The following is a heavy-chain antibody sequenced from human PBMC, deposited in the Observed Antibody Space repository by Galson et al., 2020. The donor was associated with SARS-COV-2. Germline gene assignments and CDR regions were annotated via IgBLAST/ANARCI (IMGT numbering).Heavy chain of an antibody. CDR2: IYSGGST. J-gene: IGHJ6*03. D-gene: IGHD2-2*01. V-gene: IGHV3-53*01. CDR1: GFTVSSNY. Sequence: GGSLRLSCAASGFTVSSNYMSWVRQAPGKGLEWVSVIYSGGSTYYADSVKGRFTISRDNSKNTLYLQMNSLRAEDTAVYYCARVRFDCSSTSCRPKYYYYYMDVWGKGTTVTVSS. CDR3: ARVRFDCSSTSCRPKYYYYYMDV.